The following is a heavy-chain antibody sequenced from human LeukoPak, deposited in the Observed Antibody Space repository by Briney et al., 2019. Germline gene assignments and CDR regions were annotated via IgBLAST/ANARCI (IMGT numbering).Heavy chain of an antibody. CDR2: ISYDGSNK. V-gene: IGHV3-30-3*01. CDR1: GFTFSSYA. J-gene: IGHJ4*02. Sequence: PGRSLRLSCAASGFTFSSYAMHWVRQAPGKGLEWVAVISYDGSNKYYADSVKGRFTISRDNSKNTLYLQINSLRVEDTAVYYCAKGGTNDMATSFWGLGTLVTVPS. CDR3: AKGGTNDMATSF. D-gene: IGHD5-24*01.